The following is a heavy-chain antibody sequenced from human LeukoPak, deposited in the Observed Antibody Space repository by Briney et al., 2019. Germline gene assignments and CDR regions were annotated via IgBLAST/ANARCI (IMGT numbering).Heavy chain of an antibody. CDR1: GYTFTSYG. D-gene: IGHD3-3*01. CDR2: ISAYNGNT. CDR3: ARGAIRITIFGVPIGDWFDP. J-gene: IGHJ5*02. Sequence: GASVKVSCKASGYTFTSYGISWVRQALGQGLEWMGWISAYNGNTNYAQKLQGRVTMTTDTSTSTAYMELRSLRSDDTAVYYCARGAIRITIFGVPIGDWFDPWGQGTLVTVSS. V-gene: IGHV1-18*01.